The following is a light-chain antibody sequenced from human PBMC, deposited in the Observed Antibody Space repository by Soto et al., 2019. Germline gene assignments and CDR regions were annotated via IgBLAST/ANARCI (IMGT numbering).Light chain of an antibody. J-gene: IGKJ4*01. CDR1: QTITTW. V-gene: IGKV1-5*01. CDR3: QQASSFPLT. Sequence: PSTLSASVGDRVTITCRASQTITTWLAWYQQKPGKAPKLLIYDASTLESGVPSRFSGSGSGTGFTLTISSLQPEDFATYYCQQASSFPLTFGGGTKVDIK. CDR2: DAS.